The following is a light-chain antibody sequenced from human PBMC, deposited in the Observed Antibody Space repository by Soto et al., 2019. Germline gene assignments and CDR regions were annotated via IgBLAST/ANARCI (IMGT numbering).Light chain of an antibody. V-gene: IGKV1-6*01. CDR2: GAS. Sequence: IQVTQSPTSLSASVGDRVTISCRASQGIRSDLAWYQQKPGKVPKLLIYGASKLASGVPSRFSGSGFGTDFTLTISSLQPEDFATYYCLQDYNFPWAFGQGTKVEIK. J-gene: IGKJ1*01. CDR1: QGIRSD. CDR3: LQDYNFPWA.